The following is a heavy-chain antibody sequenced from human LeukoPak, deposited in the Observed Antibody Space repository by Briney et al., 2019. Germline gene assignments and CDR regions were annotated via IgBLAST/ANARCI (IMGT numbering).Heavy chain of an antibody. D-gene: IGHD3-10*01. Sequence: SETLSLTCAVYGGSFSGYYWSWIRQPPGKGLEWIGEINHSGSTNYNPSLKSRITISVDTSKNQFSLKLSSVTAADTAVYYCARGRGYFDYWGQGTLVTVSS. CDR1: GGSFSGYY. V-gene: IGHV4-34*01. CDR3: ARGRGYFDY. J-gene: IGHJ4*02. CDR2: INHSGST.